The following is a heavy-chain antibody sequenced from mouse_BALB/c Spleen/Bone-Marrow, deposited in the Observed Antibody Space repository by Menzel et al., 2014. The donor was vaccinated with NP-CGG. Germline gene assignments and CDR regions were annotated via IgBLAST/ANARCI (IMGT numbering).Heavy chain of an antibody. J-gene: IGHJ4*01. CDR3: RSYDYTMDY. Sequence: GSELVRPGASVKLSCKASGYTFTSYWIHWVKQRPGQGLEWIGNIYPGSGSTNYDEKFKSKATLTVDTSSSTAYMQLSSLTSEDSAAYYCRSYDYTMDYWGQGTSVTVSS. CDR1: GYTFTSYW. CDR2: IYPGSGST. V-gene: IGHV1S22*01. D-gene: IGHD1-1*01.